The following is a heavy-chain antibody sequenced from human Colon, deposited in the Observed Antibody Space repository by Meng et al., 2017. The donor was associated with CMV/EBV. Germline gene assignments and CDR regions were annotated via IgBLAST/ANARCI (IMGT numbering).Heavy chain of an antibody. CDR1: GDTFIDFG. Sequence: QVQLGQSGTEVKKAGGPGKVSCKASGDTFIDFGISWVRQAPGQGLEWMGWISAYNGNTNYAPEFQGRVTLTTDTSTTTDTSTTTVYMELRSLRSDDTAIYYCATELSRGGYWGQGTLVTVSS. CDR2: ISAYNGNT. CDR3: ATELSRGGY. V-gene: IGHV1-18*01. J-gene: IGHJ4*02.